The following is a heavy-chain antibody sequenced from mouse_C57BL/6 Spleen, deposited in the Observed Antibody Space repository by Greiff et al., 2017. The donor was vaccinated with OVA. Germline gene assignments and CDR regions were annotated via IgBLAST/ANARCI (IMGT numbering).Heavy chain of an antibody. Sequence: VQLQQPGAELVMPGASVKLSCKASGYTFTSYWMHWVKQRPGQGLEWIGEIDPSDSYTNYNQKFKGKSTLTVDKSSSTAYMQLSSLTSEDSAVYYCARGGTTVVATFYYFDYWGQGTTLTVSS. CDR1: GYTFTSYW. CDR3: ARGGTTVVATFYYFDY. V-gene: IGHV1-69*01. J-gene: IGHJ2*01. D-gene: IGHD1-1*01. CDR2: IDPSDSYT.